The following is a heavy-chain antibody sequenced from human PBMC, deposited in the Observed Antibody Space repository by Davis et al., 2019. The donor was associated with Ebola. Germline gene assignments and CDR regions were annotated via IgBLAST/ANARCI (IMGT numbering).Heavy chain of an antibody. V-gene: IGHV3-23*01. D-gene: IGHD1-26*01. CDR2: ISGSGGST. Sequence: GESLKISCAASGFTFSSYAMSWVRQAPGKGLEWVSAISGSGGSTYYADSVKGRFTISRDNSKNTLYLQMNSLRAEDTAVYYCAKGCIVEWEDYFDYWGQGTLVTVSS. CDR1: GFTFSSYA. CDR3: AKGCIVEWEDYFDY. J-gene: IGHJ4*02.